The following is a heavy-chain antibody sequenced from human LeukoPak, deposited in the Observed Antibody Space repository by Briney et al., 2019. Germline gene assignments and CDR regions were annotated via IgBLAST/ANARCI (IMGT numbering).Heavy chain of an antibody. CDR2: ISYDGSNK. Sequence: GGSLRLSCAASGFTFSSYGMHWVRQALGKGLEWVAVISYDGSNKYYADSVKGRFTISRDNSKNTLYLQMNSLRAEDTAVYYCANSHMFDYWGQGTLVTVSS. CDR1: GFTFSSYG. V-gene: IGHV3-30*18. CDR3: ANSHMFDY. J-gene: IGHJ4*02. D-gene: IGHD2-21*01.